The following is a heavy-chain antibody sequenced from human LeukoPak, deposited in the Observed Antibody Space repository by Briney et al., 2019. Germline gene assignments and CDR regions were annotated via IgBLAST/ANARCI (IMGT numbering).Heavy chain of an antibody. J-gene: IGHJ5*02. CDR1: GFSFISYS. Sequence: QSGGSLRLSCSASGFSFISYSMYWVRQAPGKGLEYVSAISGIGRSAYYAGSVNGRFTISRDNSKNTLYLQMSSLRAEDTAVYYCAKDQASGYSGYDSTWGQGTLVTVSS. CDR2: ISGIGRSA. D-gene: IGHD5-12*01. CDR3: AKDQASGYSGYDST. V-gene: IGHV3-64D*06.